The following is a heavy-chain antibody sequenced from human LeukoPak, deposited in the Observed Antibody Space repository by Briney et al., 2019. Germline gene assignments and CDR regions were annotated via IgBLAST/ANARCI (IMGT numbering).Heavy chain of an antibody. V-gene: IGHV4-59*01. CDR2: IYYTGST. D-gene: IGHD3-10*01. CDR1: GVSISSYY. CDR3: AALWFGDPETPHDY. J-gene: IGHJ4*02. Sequence: SETLSLTCTVSGVSISSYYWSWVRQPPGKGLEWIGYIYYTGSTNYNPSLKSRVTISVDTSKNQFSLKVRSVTAADTAVYYCAALWFGDPETPHDYWGQGTLVTVSS.